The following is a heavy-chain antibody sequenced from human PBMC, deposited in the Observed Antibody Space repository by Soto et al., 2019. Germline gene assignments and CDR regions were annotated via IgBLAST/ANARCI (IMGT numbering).Heavy chain of an antibody. Sequence: GGSLRLSCAASGFTFSSYAMHWVRQAPGKGLEWVAVISYDGSNKYYADSVKGRFTISRDNSKNTLYLQMNSLRAEDTAVYYCARDSYPLNYYYGMDVWGQGTTVTVSS. J-gene: IGHJ6*02. V-gene: IGHV3-30-3*01. CDR1: GFTFSSYA. D-gene: IGHD3-16*01. CDR3: ARDSYPLNYYYGMDV. CDR2: ISYDGSNK.